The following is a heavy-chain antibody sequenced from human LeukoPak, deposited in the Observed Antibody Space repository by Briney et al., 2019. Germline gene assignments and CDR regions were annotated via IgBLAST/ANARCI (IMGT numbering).Heavy chain of an antibody. J-gene: IGHJ4*02. CDR3: AKDQGRGGFGLDC. D-gene: IGHD3-16*01. CDR1: GLTFSNYE. CDR2: ISGSGSRI. Sequence: GGPLRLSCAGSGLTFSNYEMNWVRQAPGKGLEWVSFISGSGSRIYYADSVKGRFTISRDNAKNSLYLQINNLRADDTAVYYCAKDQGRGGFGLDCWGQGTLVTVSS. V-gene: IGHV3-48*03.